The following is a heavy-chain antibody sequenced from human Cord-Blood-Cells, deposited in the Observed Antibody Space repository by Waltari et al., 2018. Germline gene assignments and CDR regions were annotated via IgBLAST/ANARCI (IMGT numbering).Heavy chain of an antibody. D-gene: IGHD6-13*01. Sequence: EVQLVESGGGLVKPGGSLRLSCAASGFTFSNAWMSWVRQAPGRGLVLVGRIKSKTDGGTTDYAAPVKGRFTISRDDSKNTLYLQMNSLKTEDTAVYYCTTDWGGQQLDSFDYWGQGTLVTVSS. CDR3: TTDWGGQQLDSFDY. J-gene: IGHJ4*02. CDR1: GFTFSNAW. V-gene: IGHV3-15*01. CDR2: IKSKTDGGTT.